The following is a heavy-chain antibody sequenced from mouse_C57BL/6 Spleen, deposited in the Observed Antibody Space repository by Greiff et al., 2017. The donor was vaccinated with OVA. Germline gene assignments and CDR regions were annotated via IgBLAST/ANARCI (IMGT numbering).Heavy chain of an antibody. J-gene: IGHJ4*01. Sequence: EVQGVESGGGLVKPGGSLKLSCAASGFTFSDSGMHWVRQAPEKGLEWVAYISSGSSTIYYADTVKGRFTISRANAKNTLFLQKTSMRSEETAMYYCARHYYGSSYGVYAMDYWGQGTSVTVSS. D-gene: IGHD1-1*01. CDR2: ISSGSSTI. V-gene: IGHV5-17*01. CDR3: ARHYYGSSYGVYAMDY. CDR1: GFTFSDSG.